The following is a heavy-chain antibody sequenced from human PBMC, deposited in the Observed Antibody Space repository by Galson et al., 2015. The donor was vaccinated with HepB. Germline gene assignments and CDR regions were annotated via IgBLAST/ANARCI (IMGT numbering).Heavy chain of an antibody. D-gene: IGHD3-22*01. CDR2: IYYSGST. Sequence: SETLSLTCTVSGGSISSYYWSWIRQPPGKGLEWIGYIYYSGSTNYNPSLKSRVTISVDTSKNQFSLKLSSVTAADTAVYYCARGISGGYYYVDYYYYYMDVWGKGTTVTVSS. J-gene: IGHJ6*03. CDR1: GGSISSYY. V-gene: IGHV4-59*01. CDR3: ARGISGGYYYVDYYYYYMDV.